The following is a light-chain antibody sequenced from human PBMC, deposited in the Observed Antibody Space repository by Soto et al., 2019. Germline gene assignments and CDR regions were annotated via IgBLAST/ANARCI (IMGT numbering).Light chain of an antibody. CDR2: DVS. V-gene: IGLV2-14*03. CDR1: SSDVGGYNY. J-gene: IGLJ1*01. CDR3: SSYTSSSTPFV. Sequence: QSVLTQPASVSGSPGQSITISCTGTSSDVGGYNYVSWYQQHPGKAPKLKIYDVSDRPSGVSNRFSGSKSGNTASQTISGLQVEDEADYFCSSYTSSSTPFVFGTGTKVTVL.